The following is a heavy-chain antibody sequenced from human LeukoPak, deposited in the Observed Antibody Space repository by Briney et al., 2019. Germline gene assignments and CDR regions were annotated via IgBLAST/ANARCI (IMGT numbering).Heavy chain of an antibody. J-gene: IGHJ4*02. CDR2: IYSGGST. V-gene: IGHV3-53*01. CDR1: GFTVSSNY. Sequence: GGSLRLSCAASGFTVSSNYMSCVRQAPGKGLEWVSVIYSGGSTYYADSVKGRFTISRDNSKNTLYLQMNSLRAEDTAVYYCAKGTYYYGSGGYSPGYYFDYWGQGTLVTVSS. CDR3: AKGTYYYGSGGYSPGYYFDY. D-gene: IGHD3-10*01.